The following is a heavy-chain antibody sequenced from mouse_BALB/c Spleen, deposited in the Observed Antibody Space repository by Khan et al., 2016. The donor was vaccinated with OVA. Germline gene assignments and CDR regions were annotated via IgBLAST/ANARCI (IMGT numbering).Heavy chain of an antibody. CDR1: GYSITSDYA. Sequence: EVQLQESGPGLVKPSQSLSLTCTVTGYSITSDYAWNWIRQFPGNKLEWMGYISYSGGTRYLPSLKSRISITRDTSKNQFFLQLNSVTNEDSATYYCARWFAYWGQGTLVTVS. J-gene: IGHJ3*01. CDR2: ISYSGGT. V-gene: IGHV3-2*02. CDR3: ARWFAY.